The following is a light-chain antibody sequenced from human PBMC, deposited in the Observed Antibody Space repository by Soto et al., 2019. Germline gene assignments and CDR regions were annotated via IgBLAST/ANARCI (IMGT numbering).Light chain of an antibody. CDR2: AAS. J-gene: IGKJ1*01. CDR3: QQYYSYPWT. CDR1: QGISSY. Sequence: AILMTQSPSSLSAYTGARVTITCRASQGISSYLAWYQQKPGKAPKLLIYAASTLQSGVPSRFSGSGSGTDFTLTISCLQSEDFATYYCQQYYSYPWTFGQGTKVDIK. V-gene: IGKV1-8*01.